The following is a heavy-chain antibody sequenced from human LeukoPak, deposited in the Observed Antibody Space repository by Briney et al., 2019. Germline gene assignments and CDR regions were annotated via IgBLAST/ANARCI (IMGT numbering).Heavy chain of an antibody. CDR2: IKEDGSEK. Sequence: GGSLRLSCAASGFTFSRHWMSWVRQAPGKGLEWVANIKEDGSEKYHVDSVKGRFTISRDNAKNSLYLQMNSLRAEDTAVYYCARHLGYCSGGSCYSPFDYWGQGTLVTVSS. CDR1: GFTFSRHW. J-gene: IGHJ4*02. V-gene: IGHV3-7*01. D-gene: IGHD2-15*01. CDR3: ARHLGYCSGGSCYSPFDY.